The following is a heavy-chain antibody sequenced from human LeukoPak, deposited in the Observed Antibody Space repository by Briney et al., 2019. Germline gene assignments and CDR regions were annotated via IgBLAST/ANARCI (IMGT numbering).Heavy chain of an antibody. Sequence: SQTLSLTCAISGDSVSSNSAAWNWIRQSPSRGLEWLGRTYYRSKWYNDYAVSVKSRITINPDTSKNQFSLQLNSVTPEDTAVYYCARSTMVRGVQDYYYYYGMDVWGQGTTVTVSS. CDR2: TYYRSKWYN. J-gene: IGHJ6*02. V-gene: IGHV6-1*01. D-gene: IGHD3-10*01. CDR3: ARSTMVRGVQDYYYYYGMDV. CDR1: GDSVSSNSAA.